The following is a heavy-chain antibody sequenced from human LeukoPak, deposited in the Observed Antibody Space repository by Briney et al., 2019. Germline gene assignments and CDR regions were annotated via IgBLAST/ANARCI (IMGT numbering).Heavy chain of an antibody. Sequence: SETLSLTCTVSDDSISSSDYYWDWIRQPPGKGLEWIGSIYYTGSTHYNPSLKSRVTISVDTSMNHFSLKVNSVTVTDTAVYYCARHGGSGAPDNWGQGTLVTVSS. D-gene: IGHD3-10*01. CDR3: ARHGGSGAPDN. CDR2: IYYTGST. J-gene: IGHJ4*02. V-gene: IGHV4-39*01. CDR1: DDSISSSDYY.